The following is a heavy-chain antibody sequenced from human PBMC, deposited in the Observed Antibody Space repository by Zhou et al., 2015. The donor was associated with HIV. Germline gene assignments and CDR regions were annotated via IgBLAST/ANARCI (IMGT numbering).Heavy chain of an antibody. J-gene: IGHJ3*02. CDR2: IVPVLGTT. Sequence: QVQLVQSGAEVKKPGSSVTVSCKASGGAFSDYSITWLRQAPGQGPEWMGAIVPVLGTTNYAQKLQGRVTMTTDTSTSTAYMELRSLRSDDTAVYYCARVPEGPSWYFAFDIWAKGQWSPSLQ. D-gene: IGHD6-13*01. CDR3: ARVPEGPSWYFAFDI. CDR1: GGAFSDYS. V-gene: IGHV1-69*06.